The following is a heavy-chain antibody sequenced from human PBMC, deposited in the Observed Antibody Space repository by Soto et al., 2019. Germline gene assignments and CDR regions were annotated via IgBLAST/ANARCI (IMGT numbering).Heavy chain of an antibody. Sequence: QVQLVQSGAEEKKPGASVKVSCRASGYTFTSYAIHWVRQAPGQRLEWMGWINAGNGNTKYSQKFQGRVTTTRDTSPRTAYWERSSMRSDDTAVYYCAGGVPIFMDYWGQGTLVTVSS. CDR1: GYTFTSYA. J-gene: IGHJ4*02. CDR3: AGGVPIFMDY. V-gene: IGHV1-3*05. D-gene: IGHD3-10*01. CDR2: INAGNGNT.